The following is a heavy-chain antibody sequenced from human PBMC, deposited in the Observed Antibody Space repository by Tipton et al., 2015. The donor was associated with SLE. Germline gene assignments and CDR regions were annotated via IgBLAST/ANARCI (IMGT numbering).Heavy chain of an antibody. D-gene: IGHD3-9*01. J-gene: IGHJ5*02. CDR3: ARGYYDILTGYSWFDP. CDR2: IYHSGST. V-gene: IGHV4-38-2*02. CDR1: GYSISSGFY. Sequence: TLSLTCTVSGYSISSGFYWGWIRQPPGKGLEWIGNIYHSGSTFYNPSLKSRVTISVDTSKNQFSLKLSSVTAADTAVYYCARGYYDILTGYSWFDPWGQGTLVTVSS.